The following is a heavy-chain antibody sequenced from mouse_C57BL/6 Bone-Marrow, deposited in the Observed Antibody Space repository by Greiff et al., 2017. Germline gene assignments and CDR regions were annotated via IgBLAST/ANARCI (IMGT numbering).Heavy chain of an antibody. J-gene: IGHJ2*01. CDR3: ARGYYYGSNVSY. V-gene: IGHV1-50*01. CDR2: IDPSDSYT. Sequence: QVQLQQPGAELVKPGASVKLSCKASGYTFTSYWMQWVKQRPGQGLEWIGEIDPSDSYTNYNQKFEGKATLTVDTSASTTYMQLSSLTSGDSAVYYCARGYYYGSNVSYWDQGNTLTVSS. CDR1: GYTFTSYW. D-gene: IGHD1-1*01.